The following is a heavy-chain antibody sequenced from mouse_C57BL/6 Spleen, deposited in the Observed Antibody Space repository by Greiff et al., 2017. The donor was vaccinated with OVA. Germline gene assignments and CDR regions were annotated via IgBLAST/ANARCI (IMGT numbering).Heavy chain of an antibody. D-gene: IGHD2-3*01. CDR3: ARWLLRPYAMDY. Sequence: QVQLQQPGAELVMPGASVKLSCKASGYTFTSYWMHWVKQRPGQGLEWIGEIDPSDSYTNYNQKFKGKSTLTVDKSSSTAYMQLSSLTSEDSAVYYCARWLLRPYAMDYWGQGTSVTVSS. V-gene: IGHV1-69*01. J-gene: IGHJ4*01. CDR2: IDPSDSYT. CDR1: GYTFTSYW.